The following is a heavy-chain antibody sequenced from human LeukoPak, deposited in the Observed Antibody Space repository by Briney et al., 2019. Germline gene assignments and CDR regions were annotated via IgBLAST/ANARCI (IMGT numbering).Heavy chain of an antibody. CDR1: GASISSYY. CDR2: VHYSGIT. D-gene: IGHD1-1*01. CDR3: ASQVGRTTFH. Sequence: SETLSLTCTVSGASISSYYWSWIRQPPGQGLEWFGYVHYSGITDYNPSLQSRVTISLDTSKSQFSLKLSSVIAADRAVYYWASQVGRTTFHWGQRTLFTVSS. J-gene: IGHJ4*02. V-gene: IGHV4-59*03.